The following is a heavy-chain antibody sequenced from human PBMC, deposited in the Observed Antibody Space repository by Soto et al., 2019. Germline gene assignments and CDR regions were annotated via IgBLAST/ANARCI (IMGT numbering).Heavy chain of an antibody. V-gene: IGHV1-18*01. CDR2: ISAYNGYT. J-gene: IGHJ4*02. CDR1: GYTFSNYG. Sequence: APLKLSRTASGYTFSNYGMSWLRHAPGQGLEWMGWISAYNGYTKYAQKFQGRVTMTTDTSTSTGYMELGSLRSDDTAVYFRARERRLNQALFLAYWGKGTPVTVSS. D-gene: IGHD2-21*01. CDR3: ARERRLNQALFLAY.